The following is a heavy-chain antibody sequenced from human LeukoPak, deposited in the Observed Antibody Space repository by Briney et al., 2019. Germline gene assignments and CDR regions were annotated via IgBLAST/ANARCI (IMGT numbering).Heavy chain of an antibody. J-gene: IGHJ3*02. D-gene: IGHD6-19*01. V-gene: IGHV3-30-3*01. CDR1: GFTFSSYA. CDR2: ISYDGSNK. Sequence: GGSLRLSCAASGFTFSSYAMHWVRQAPGKGLEWVAVISYDGSNKYYADSVKGRFTTSRDNSKNTLYLQMNSLRAEDTAVYYCAKRGGYSSGWYADAFDIWGQGTTVTVSS. CDR3: AKRGGYSSGWYADAFDI.